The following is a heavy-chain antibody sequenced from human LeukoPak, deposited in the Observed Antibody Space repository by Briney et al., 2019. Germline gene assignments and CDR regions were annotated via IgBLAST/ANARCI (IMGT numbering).Heavy chain of an antibody. D-gene: IGHD2-2*01. V-gene: IGHV4-39*01. CDR3: VRLVGVPPAVDN. Sequence: PLETLSLTCTVSGGSVSTIAYYWGWIRQPPGKGLEYLGYIYNGEATYYNPSLKSRVTISVDTSKNQFSLRLTSVTAADTAVYYCVRLVGVPPAVDNWGQGTLVTVSS. J-gene: IGHJ4*02. CDR2: IYNGEAT. CDR1: GGSVSTIAYY.